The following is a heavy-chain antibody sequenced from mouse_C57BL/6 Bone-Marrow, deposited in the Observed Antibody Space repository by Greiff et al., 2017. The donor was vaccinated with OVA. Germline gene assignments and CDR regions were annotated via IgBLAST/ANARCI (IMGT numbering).Heavy chain of an antibody. J-gene: IGHJ2*01. CDR2: IDPSDSYT. D-gene: IGHD1-1*01. CDR1: GYTFTSYW. CDR3: ALGSSPFDY. V-gene: IGHV1-69*01. Sequence: QVHLQQPGAELVMPGASVKLSCKASGYTFTSYWMHWVKQRPGQGLEWIGEIDPSDSYTNYNQKFKGKSTLTVDKSSSTAYMQLSSLTSEDSAVYYCALGSSPFDYWGQGTTLTVSS.